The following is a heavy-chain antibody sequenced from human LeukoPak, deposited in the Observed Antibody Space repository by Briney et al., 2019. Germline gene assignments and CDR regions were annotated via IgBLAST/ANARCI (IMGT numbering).Heavy chain of an antibody. V-gene: IGHV1-2*02. Sequence: ASVKVSCKASGYTFTGYYMHWVRQAPGQGLEWMGWINPNSGGTNYAQKFQGRVTMTRDTSISTAYMELSRLRSDDTAAYYCARVWGYGLGKKLTHAFDIWGQGTMVTVSS. CDR3: ARVWGYGLGKKLTHAFDI. D-gene: IGHD3-10*01. J-gene: IGHJ3*02. CDR2: INPNSGGT. CDR1: GYTFTGYY.